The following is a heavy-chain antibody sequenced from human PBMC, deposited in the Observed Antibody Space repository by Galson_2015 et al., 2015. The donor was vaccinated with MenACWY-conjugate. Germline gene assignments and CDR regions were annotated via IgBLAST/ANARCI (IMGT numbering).Heavy chain of an antibody. D-gene: IGHD2-21*01. CDR1: GFTFSSFW. V-gene: IGHV3-7*03. Sequence: SLRLSCAASGFTFSSFWMSWVRQAPGKGVECVANIKQDGSEKYYVDSVKGRFTISRDNAQNSLYLQINSLRAEDTAVYYCARGGATGGAFRYWGQGTLVTVSS. CDR3: ARGGATGGAFRY. J-gene: IGHJ4*02. CDR2: IKQDGSEK.